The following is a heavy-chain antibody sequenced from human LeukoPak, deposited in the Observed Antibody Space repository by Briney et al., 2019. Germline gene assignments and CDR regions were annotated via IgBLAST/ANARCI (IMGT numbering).Heavy chain of an antibody. V-gene: IGHV4-59*01. Sequence: SETLSLTCTVSGGSISSYYWSWIRQPPGKGLEWIGYIYYSGSTNYNPSLKSRVTISVDTSKNQFSLKPSSVTAADTAVYYCARSHGYSYGYSAFDIWGQGTMVTVSS. CDR2: IYYSGST. D-gene: IGHD5-18*01. J-gene: IGHJ3*02. CDR1: GGSISSYY. CDR3: ARSHGYSYGYSAFDI.